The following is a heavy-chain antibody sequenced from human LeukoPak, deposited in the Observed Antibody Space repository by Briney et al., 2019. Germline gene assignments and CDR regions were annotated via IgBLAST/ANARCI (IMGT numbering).Heavy chain of an antibody. J-gene: IGHJ4*02. CDR2: IYYSGST. D-gene: IGHD6-13*01. Sequence: SETLSLTCIVSGGSISSISSNNYHWGWIRQPPGKGLEWIGSIYYSGSTYYNPSLKSRVTISVDTSKNQFSLKLSSVIAADTAMYYCARRMSSSWYFDYWGQGTLVTVSS. CDR1: GGSISSISSNNYH. V-gene: IGHV4-39*01. CDR3: ARRMSSSWYFDY.